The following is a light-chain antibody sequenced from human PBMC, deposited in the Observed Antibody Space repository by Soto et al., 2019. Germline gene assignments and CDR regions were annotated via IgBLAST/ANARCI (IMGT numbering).Light chain of an antibody. V-gene: IGLV2-14*03. CDR2: DVA. CDR3: VSYTSSTTYV. Sequence: QSVLTRPASVSDSPGQSITISCTGTSSDVGGSNFVSWYQQHPGKPPKLIIYDVANRPSGVSNRFSGSKSGSTASLIFSRLQTEDEADYYCVSYTSSTTYVFGTGTKVTVL. J-gene: IGLJ1*01. CDR1: SSDVGGSNF.